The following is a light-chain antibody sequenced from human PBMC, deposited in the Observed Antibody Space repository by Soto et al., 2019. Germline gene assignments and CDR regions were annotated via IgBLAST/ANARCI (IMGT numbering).Light chain of an antibody. J-gene: IGKJ1*01. CDR2: KAS. Sequence: DIQMTQSPSTLSASVGDRVTITCRASQSISNLLAWYQQKPGKAPKVLIYKASSPESGVPSRFSGSGSGTEFTLTISSLQPDDFATYYCQQYASYWTFGQGTKVDIK. CDR3: QQYASYWT. CDR1: QSISNL. V-gene: IGKV1-5*03.